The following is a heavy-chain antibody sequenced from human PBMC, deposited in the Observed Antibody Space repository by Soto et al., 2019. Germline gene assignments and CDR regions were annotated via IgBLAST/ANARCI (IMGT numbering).Heavy chain of an antibody. D-gene: IGHD5-18*01. CDR2: IKSKTAGGTT. CDR1: GFSFTDVW. J-gene: IGHJ4*02. Sequence: EVQLVESGGGLVKPGGSLRLSCAVSGFSFTDVWMNWVRQAPGKGLEWVGRIKSKTAGGTTDYAAPVKGRFTILRDDSKNTLYLQMDSLITEDTAVYFCSHGYGQYFNSWGQGTLVTVSS. V-gene: IGHV3-15*07. CDR3: SHGYGQYFNS.